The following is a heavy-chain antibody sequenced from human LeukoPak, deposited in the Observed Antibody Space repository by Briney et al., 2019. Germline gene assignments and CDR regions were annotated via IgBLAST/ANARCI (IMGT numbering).Heavy chain of an antibody. J-gene: IGHJ3*02. V-gene: IGHV4-61*08. D-gene: IGHD3-22*01. CDR2: IYYSGST. CDR1: GGSISSGDYY. CDR3: AREADSVRDAFDI. Sequence: PSETLSLTCTVSGGSISSGDYYWSWIRQPPGKGLEWIGYIYYSGSTNYNPSLKSRVTISVDTSKNQFSLKLSSVTAADTAVYYCAREADSVRDAFDIWGQGTMVTVSS.